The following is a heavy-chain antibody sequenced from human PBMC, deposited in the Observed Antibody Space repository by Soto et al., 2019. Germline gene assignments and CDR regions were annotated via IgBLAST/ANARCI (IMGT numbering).Heavy chain of an antibody. CDR2: IYHSGST. CDR3: ARGYCSSTSCYNGFDI. Sequence: SETLFLTCAVSGGSIISSNWWSWVRQPPGKGLEWIGEIYHSGSTNYNPSLKSRVTISVDKSKNQFSLKLSSVTAADTAVYYCARGYCSSTSCYNGFDIWGQGTMVTVSS. V-gene: IGHV4-4*02. CDR1: GGSIISSNW. D-gene: IGHD2-2*02. J-gene: IGHJ3*02.